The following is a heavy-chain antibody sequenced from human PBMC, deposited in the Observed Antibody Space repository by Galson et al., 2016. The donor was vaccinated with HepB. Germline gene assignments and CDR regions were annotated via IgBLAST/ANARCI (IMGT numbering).Heavy chain of an antibody. J-gene: IGHJ4*02. CDR2: ISYDGSNK. Sequence: SLRLSCAASGFTFSSYGMHWVRQAPGKGLEWVAFISYDGSNKKYADSVKGRFTISRDNSKKTLYLQMNGLRAEDTAVYYCAKDGRLYCSSASCHDHFHYWGQGTLVTVSS. D-gene: IGHD2-2*01. CDR1: GFTFSSYG. V-gene: IGHV3-30*18. CDR3: AKDGRLYCSSASCHDHFHY.